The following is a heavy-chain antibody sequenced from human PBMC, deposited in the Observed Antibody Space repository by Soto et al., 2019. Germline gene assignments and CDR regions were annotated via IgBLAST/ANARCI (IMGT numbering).Heavy chain of an antibody. D-gene: IGHD2-8*01. V-gene: IGHV3-23*01. Sequence: GGSLRLSCSASGFTFSSYSMSWVRQPPGKGLEWVSDVSNTGGTTNYADSVKGRFTVSRDNSKNTVYLQMNSLRAEDTAVYYCSRGNNGAYETAPLFFDYWGQGTLVTVSS. CDR1: GFTFSSYS. CDR3: SRGNNGAYETAPLFFDY. J-gene: IGHJ4*02. CDR2: VSNTGGTT.